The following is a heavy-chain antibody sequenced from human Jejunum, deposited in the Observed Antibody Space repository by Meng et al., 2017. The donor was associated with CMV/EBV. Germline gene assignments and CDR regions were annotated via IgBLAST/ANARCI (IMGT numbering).Heavy chain of an antibody. Sequence: SGFTFSDFAMTWVRQAPGKGLEWVAGISGAGTYSYHADSVRGRFTISRDNSKDTVYLQMDSLRVEDTAVYYCVRAYHYSWHTFDFWGQGTLVTVSS. D-gene: IGHD4-11*01. CDR1: GFTFSDFA. CDR3: VRAYHYSWHTFDF. CDR2: ISGAGTYS. J-gene: IGHJ4*02. V-gene: IGHV3-23*01.